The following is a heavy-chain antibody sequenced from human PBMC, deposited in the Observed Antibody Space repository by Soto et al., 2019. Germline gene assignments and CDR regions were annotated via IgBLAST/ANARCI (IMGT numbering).Heavy chain of an antibody. CDR1: GFIFRKYA. Sequence: EVQLWESGGGLVQPGESLRLSCGASGFIFRKYAMSWVRQAPGKGLEWVSAISGSGLKIFYADSVKGRFTISRDNSKNTLYLQMNSLRDEDTALYYCAKGGPYDSIVGSDYYGVDGWGQGTTVTVSS. CDR3: AKGGPYDSIVGSDYYGVDG. J-gene: IGHJ6*02. CDR2: ISGSGLKI. V-gene: IGHV3-23*01. D-gene: IGHD1-26*01.